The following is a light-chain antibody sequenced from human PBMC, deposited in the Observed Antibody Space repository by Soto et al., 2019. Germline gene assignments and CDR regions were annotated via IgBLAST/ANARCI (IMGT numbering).Light chain of an antibody. V-gene: IGKV1-12*01. CDR2: AAS. J-gene: IGKJ5*01. CDR3: QQLYTLPFT. CDR1: QGISSY. Sequence: DIQMTQSPSSVSASVGDRVTIACRAGQGISSYLAWYQQKPGEAPKLLIYAASSLQSGVPSRFSGSGSGTEFTLTISGLLPEDFAAYHCQQLYTLPFTFGQGTRLEIK.